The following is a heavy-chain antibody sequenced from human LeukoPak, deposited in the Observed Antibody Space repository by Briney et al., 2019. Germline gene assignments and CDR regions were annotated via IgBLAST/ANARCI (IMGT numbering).Heavy chain of an antibody. CDR1: GYTFTNYY. V-gene: IGHV1-46*01. Sequence: ASVKVSCKASGYTFTNYYIHWVRQAPGQGLEWMGIIKPGNTHTTYAQNFQGRVTMTRDMSSSTVYMELSSLTSDDAAVFYCARSGVTATTDYFDYWGQGTLVTVSS. CDR2: IKPGNTHT. J-gene: IGHJ4*02. CDR3: ARSGVTATTDYFDY. D-gene: IGHD1-7*01.